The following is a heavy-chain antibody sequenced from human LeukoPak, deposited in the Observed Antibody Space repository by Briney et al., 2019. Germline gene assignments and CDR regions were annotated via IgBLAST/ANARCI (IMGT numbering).Heavy chain of an antibody. D-gene: IGHD3-22*01. Sequence: PGGSLRLPCAASGFTFSSYWMSWVRQAPGKGLEWVSVIYSGGATYYADSVKGRFTISRDNSKNTLYLQMNSLRAEDTAVYYCTSTYDSSGYFSAWGQGTLVTVSS. V-gene: IGHV3-53*01. CDR2: IYSGGAT. J-gene: IGHJ5*02. CDR3: TSTYDSSGYFSA. CDR1: GFTFSSYW.